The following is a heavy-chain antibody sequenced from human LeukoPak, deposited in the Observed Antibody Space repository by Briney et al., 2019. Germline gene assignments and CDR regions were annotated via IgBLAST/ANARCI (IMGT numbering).Heavy chain of an antibody. V-gene: IGHV3-53*01. J-gene: IGHJ4*02. CDR2: IYSGGSI. D-gene: IGHD1-1*01. CDR1: GFTVSTNH. CDR3: AKDRGGYRVFDY. Sequence: GGSLRLSCAASGFTVSTNHMSWVRQTPGKGLEWVSTIYSGGSIYYADSVQGRFTISRDNSKNTLYLQMNSLRAEDTAVYYCAKDRGGYRVFDYWGQGTLVTVSS.